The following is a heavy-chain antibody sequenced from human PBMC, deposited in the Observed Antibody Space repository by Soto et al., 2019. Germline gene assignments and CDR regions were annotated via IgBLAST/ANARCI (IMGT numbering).Heavy chain of an antibody. J-gene: IGHJ6*02. CDR2: ISAYNGNT. V-gene: IGHV1-18*01. CDR1: GYSFTTYG. CDR3: AREGPAPYYYYGMDV. Sequence: QLQLVQSGGEVKKPGASVKVSCKTSGYSFTTYGISWVRQAPGQGLEWMGWISAYNGNTNYAQKLQDRVTMTTDTSTSTAYMELRSLRSDDTAVYYCAREGPAPYYYYGMDVWGQGSTVTVSS.